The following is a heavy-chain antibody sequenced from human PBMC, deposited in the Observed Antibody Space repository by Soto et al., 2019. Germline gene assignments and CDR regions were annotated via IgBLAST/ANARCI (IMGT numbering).Heavy chain of an antibody. V-gene: IGHV4-34*01. Sequence: QVQLQQWGAGLLKPSETLSLTCAVYGGSFSGYYWSWNRQPPGKGLEWIGEINHSGSTNYNPSLKSRVTISVDTSKNQFSLKLSSVTAADTAVYYCAYITMVRGVITRHDYWGQGTLVTVSS. CDR2: INHSGST. J-gene: IGHJ4*02. D-gene: IGHD3-10*01. CDR3: AYITMVRGVITRHDY. CDR1: GGSFSGYY.